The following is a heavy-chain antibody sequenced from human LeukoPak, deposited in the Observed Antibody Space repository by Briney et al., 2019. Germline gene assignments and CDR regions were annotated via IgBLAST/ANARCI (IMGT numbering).Heavy chain of an antibody. J-gene: IGHJ5*02. CDR2: ISAYNGNT. V-gene: IGHV1-18*04. CDR1: GYTFTSYG. D-gene: IGHD3-9*01. CDR3: ARDRDYGILTGFENWFDP. Sequence: ASVKVSCKASGYTFTSYGISWVRQAPGQGLEWMGWISAYNGNTNYAQKLQGRVTMTTDTSTSTAYMELRSLRSDDTAVYYCARDRDYGILTGFENWFDPWGQGTLVTVSS.